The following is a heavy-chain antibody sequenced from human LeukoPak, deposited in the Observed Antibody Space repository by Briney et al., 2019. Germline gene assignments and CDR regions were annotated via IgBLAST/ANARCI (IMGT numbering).Heavy chain of an antibody. D-gene: IGHD3-16*01. CDR1: GFTFSSYS. CDR3: ARVVWGQLTYYFDY. Sequence: GGSLRLSCAASGFTFSSYSMKWVRQAPGKGLEWVSSISTSSSYIYYADSVKGRFTISRDNAKNSFYLQMNSLRVEDTAVYYCARVVWGQLTYYFDYWGQGTLVTVSS. V-gene: IGHV3-21*01. J-gene: IGHJ4*02. CDR2: ISTSSSYI.